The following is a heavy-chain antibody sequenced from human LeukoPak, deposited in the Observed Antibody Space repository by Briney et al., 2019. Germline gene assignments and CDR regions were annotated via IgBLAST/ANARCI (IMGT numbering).Heavy chain of an antibody. CDR2: ISYDGSNK. CDR3: ARGSRITMVRGEIMNDY. D-gene: IGHD3-10*01. Sequence: PGGSLRLSCAASGFTLSSYAMHWVRQAPGKWLEWVAVISYDGSNKYYADSVKGRFTISRDNSKNTLYLQMNSLRAEDTAVYYCARGSRITMVRGEIMNDYWGQGTLVTVSS. V-gene: IGHV3-30*04. CDR1: GFTLSSYA. J-gene: IGHJ4*02.